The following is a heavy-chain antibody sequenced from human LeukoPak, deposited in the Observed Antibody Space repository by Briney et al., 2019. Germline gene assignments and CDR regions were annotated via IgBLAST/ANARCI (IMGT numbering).Heavy chain of an antibody. CDR1: GFTFSSYA. J-gene: IGHJ6*04. CDR3: AELGITMIGCV. Sequence: GTLTLTCAASGFTFSSYAMNWLRQAPGLGLEGVSYISSSGSTIYYADPVKGRFTISRDNAKNSLYLQMNSLRAEDTAVYYCAELGITMIGCVWGKGTTVTISS. D-gene: IGHD3-10*02. CDR2: ISSSGSTI. V-gene: IGHV3-48*03.